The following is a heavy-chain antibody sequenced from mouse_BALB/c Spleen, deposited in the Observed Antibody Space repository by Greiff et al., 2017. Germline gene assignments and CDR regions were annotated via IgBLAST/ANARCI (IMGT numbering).Heavy chain of an antibody. CDR3: TRDYGSDWYFDV. J-gene: IGHJ1*01. CDR2: IYPGNSDT. CDR1: GYSFTSYW. V-gene: IGHV1-5*01. Sequence: VHVKQSGTVLARPGASVKMSCKASGYSFTSYWMHWVKQRPGQGLEWIGAIYPGNSDTSYNQKFKGKAKLTAVTSASTAYMELSSLTNEDSAVYYCTRDYGSDWYFDVWGAGTTVTVSS. D-gene: IGHD1-1*01.